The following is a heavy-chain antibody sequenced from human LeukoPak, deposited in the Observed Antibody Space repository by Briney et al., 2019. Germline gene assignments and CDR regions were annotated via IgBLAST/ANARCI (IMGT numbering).Heavy chain of an antibody. Sequence: PSETLSLTCTVSGYSISSGYYWGWIRQPPGKGLEWIGSIYHSGSTYYNPSLKSRVTISVDTSKNQFSLKLSSVTAADTAVYYCARCSVAGLDYWGQGTLVTVSS. D-gene: IGHD6-19*01. J-gene: IGHJ4*02. V-gene: IGHV4-38-2*02. CDR3: ARCSVAGLDY. CDR1: GYSISSGYY. CDR2: IYHSGST.